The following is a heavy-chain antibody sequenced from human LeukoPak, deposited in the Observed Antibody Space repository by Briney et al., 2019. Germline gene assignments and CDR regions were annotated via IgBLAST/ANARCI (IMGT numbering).Heavy chain of an antibody. V-gene: IGHV4-38-2*02. CDR2: TYHSGST. CDR1: GYSISSGYY. Sequence: PSETLSLTYTVSGYSISSGYYWGWIRQPPGKGLEWIGSTYHSGSTYYNPSLKSRVTISVDTSKNQFSLKLSSVTAADTAVYYCARDGYSGYDAGGYWGQGTLVTVSS. D-gene: IGHD5-12*01. CDR3: ARDGYSGYDAGGY. J-gene: IGHJ4*02.